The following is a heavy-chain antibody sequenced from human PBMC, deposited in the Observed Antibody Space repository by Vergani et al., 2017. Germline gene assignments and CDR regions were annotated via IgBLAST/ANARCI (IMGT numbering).Heavy chain of an antibody. CDR2: ISYDGSNK. V-gene: IGHV3-30-3*01. J-gene: IGHJ4*02. Sequence: QVQLVESGGGVVQPGRSLRLSCAASGFTFSSYAMHWVRQAPGKGLEWVAVISYDGSNKYYADSVKGRFTISRDNSKNTLYLQMNSLRAEDTAVYYCAIGAGDVAADYWGQGTLVTVSS. CDR1: GFTFSSYA. CDR3: AIGAGDVAADY. D-gene: IGHD3-16*01.